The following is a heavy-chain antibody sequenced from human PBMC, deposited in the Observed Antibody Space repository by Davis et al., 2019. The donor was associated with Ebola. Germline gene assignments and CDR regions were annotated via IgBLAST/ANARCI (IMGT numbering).Heavy chain of an antibody. Sequence: GESLKISCAASGFTFSDYYMSWIRQAPGKGLEWVSYISGGGRTIYYADSVKGRFTMSRDNAKNSLYLQMNSLRAEDMAVYYCARGAVTTLLNWGQGTLVTVSS. V-gene: IGHV3-11*01. J-gene: IGHJ4*02. D-gene: IGHD4-17*01. CDR3: ARGAVTTLLN. CDR1: GFTFSDYY. CDR2: ISGGGRTI.